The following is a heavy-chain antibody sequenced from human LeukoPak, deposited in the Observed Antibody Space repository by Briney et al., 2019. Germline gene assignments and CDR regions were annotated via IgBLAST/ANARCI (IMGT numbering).Heavy chain of an antibody. CDR1: GGSISSSSYY. V-gene: IGHV4-39*07. Sequence: SETLSLTCTVSGGSISSSSYYWGWIRQPPGKGLEWIGSIYYSGSTYYNPSLKSRVTISVDTSKNQFSLKLSSVTAADTAVYYCARAGPRYGILTGSVDYWGQGTLVTVSS. D-gene: IGHD3-9*01. CDR2: IYYSGST. J-gene: IGHJ4*02. CDR3: ARAGPRYGILTGSVDY.